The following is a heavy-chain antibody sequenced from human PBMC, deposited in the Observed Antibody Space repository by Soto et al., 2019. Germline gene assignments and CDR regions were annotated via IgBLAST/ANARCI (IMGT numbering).Heavy chain of an antibody. J-gene: IGHJ1*01. V-gene: IGHV1-69*13. Sequence: SSLKVSCKSSGGTFRSYAISWVREAPGHGLAWMGGIIPIFGTANYAQKFQGRVTITADESTSTAYMELSSLRSEDTAVYWCGTTLTPVLSYLVHRGEGSQVTVYS. CDR2: IIPIFGTA. CDR3: GTTLTPVLSYLVH. CDR1: GGTFRSYA. D-gene: IGHD2-2*01.